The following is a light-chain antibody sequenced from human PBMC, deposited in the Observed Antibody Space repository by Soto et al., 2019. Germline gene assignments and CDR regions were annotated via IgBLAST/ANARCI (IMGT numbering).Light chain of an antibody. Sequence: ATIKCKSSQSVLYSSNNKNYLAWYQQKLGQPPKLLIYWASTRESGVPDRFSGSGSGTEFTLTISSLQSEDFAVYSCQQYYKWPLTFGGGTKVDIK. CDR3: QQYYKWPLT. J-gene: IGKJ4*01. CDR2: WAS. V-gene: IGKV4-1*01. CDR1: QSVLYSSNNKNY.